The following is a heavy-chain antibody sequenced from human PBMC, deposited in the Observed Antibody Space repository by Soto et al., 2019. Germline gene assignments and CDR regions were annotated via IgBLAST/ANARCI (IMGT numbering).Heavy chain of an antibody. J-gene: IGHJ4*02. V-gene: IGHV3-23*01. CDR1: GFSFSNYP. CDR2: ISARGDKT. Sequence: LRLSCATSGFSFSNYPMTWVRQAPGKGLEWVSTISARGDKTYYAGSVKGRFTVSRDNSKNTLYLQMNTLGAEDTAIYYCTNYAFNCNPNPGAFEHWGQGTPVTVSS. CDR3: TNYAFNCNPNPGAFEH. D-gene: IGHD3-3*01.